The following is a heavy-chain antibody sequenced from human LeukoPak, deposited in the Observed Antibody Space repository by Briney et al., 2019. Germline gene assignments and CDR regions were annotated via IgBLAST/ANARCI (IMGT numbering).Heavy chain of an antibody. CDR1: GFTFSSYS. Sequence: GGSLRLSCAASGFTFSSYSMNWVRQAPGKGLEWVSSISSSSGYIYYADSVKGRFTISRDNAKNSLYLQMNSLRAEDTAVYYCARDTTGYTTDAFDIWGQGTMVTVSS. CDR2: ISSSSGYI. J-gene: IGHJ3*02. CDR3: ARDTTGYTTDAFDI. V-gene: IGHV3-21*01. D-gene: IGHD6-13*01.